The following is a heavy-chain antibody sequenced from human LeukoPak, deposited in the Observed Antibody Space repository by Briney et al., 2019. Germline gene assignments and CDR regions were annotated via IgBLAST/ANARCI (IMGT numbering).Heavy chain of an antibody. D-gene: IGHD3-10*01. CDR3: ARRHDYYYGSGSHNNWFDP. CDR2: INHSGST. J-gene: IGHJ5*02. Sequence: PSETLSLTCAVYGGSFSGYYWGWIRQPPGKGLEWIGEINHSGSTHYNPSLKSRVNILVDTSKKQFSLKVSAVTAADTAVYYCARRHDYYYGSGSHNNWFDPWGQGSLVTVSS. V-gene: IGHV4-34*01. CDR1: GGSFSGYY.